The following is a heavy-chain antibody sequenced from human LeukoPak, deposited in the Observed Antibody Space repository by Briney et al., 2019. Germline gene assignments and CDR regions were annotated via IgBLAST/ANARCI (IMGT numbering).Heavy chain of an antibody. CDR3: ARDYYGSGKRFDP. Sequence: GGSLRLSCAASGFTFSSYSMNWVRQAPGKGLEWVSSISSSSSYIYYADSVKGRFTISRDNSKNTLYLQMNSLRAEDTAVYYCARDYYGSGKRFDPWGQGTLVTVSS. V-gene: IGHV3-21*01. CDR1: GFTFSSYS. CDR2: ISSSSSYI. D-gene: IGHD3-10*01. J-gene: IGHJ5*02.